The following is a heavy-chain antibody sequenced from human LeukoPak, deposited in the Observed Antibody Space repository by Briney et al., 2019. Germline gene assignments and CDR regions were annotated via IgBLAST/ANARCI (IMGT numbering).Heavy chain of an antibody. Sequence: GGSLRLSCAASGFTFSSYDMHWVRQAPGKGLEWVAFIRYDGSNKYYADSVKGRFIISRDNSKNTLYLQMSSVRAEDTAVYYCANENGGPDYWGQGTLVTVSS. CDR1: GFTFSSYD. V-gene: IGHV3-30*02. D-gene: IGHD3-10*01. CDR2: IRYDGSNK. CDR3: ANENGGPDY. J-gene: IGHJ4*02.